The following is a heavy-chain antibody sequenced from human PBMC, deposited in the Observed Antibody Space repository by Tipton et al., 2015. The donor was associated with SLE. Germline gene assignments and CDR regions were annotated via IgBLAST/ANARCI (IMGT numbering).Heavy chain of an antibody. D-gene: IGHD2-21*01. V-gene: IGHV4-38-2*01. Sequence: TLSLTCEVSGYSISSGYYWGWIRQPPGKGLEWIGSIYQTGSTYYNPSLKSRVTMSVDTSNNLFSLKLSSVTAADTAMYYCAVNVVVKVQVDYWGPGALVTVSS. J-gene: IGHJ4*02. CDR1: GYSISSGYY. CDR3: AVNVVVKVQVDY. CDR2: IYQTGST.